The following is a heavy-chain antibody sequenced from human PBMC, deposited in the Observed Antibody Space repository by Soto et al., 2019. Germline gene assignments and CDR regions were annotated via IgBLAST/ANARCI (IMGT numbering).Heavy chain of an antibody. CDR1: GGSISSGGYY. Sequence: SETLSLTCTVSGGSISSGGYYWSWIRQHPGKGLEWIGYIYYSGSTYYHPSLKSRVFMSVDTSKNQFSLKLSSVTAADTAVYYCASYYYDSSGPYYYYYYGMDVWGQGTTVTVSS. D-gene: IGHD3-22*01. J-gene: IGHJ6*02. CDR2: IYYSGST. V-gene: IGHV4-31*03. CDR3: ASYYYDSSGPYYYYYYGMDV.